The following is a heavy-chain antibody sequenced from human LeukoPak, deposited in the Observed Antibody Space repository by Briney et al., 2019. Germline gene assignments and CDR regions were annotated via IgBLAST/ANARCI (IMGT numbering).Heavy chain of an antibody. CDR3: ASSATYYDILTGLDY. CDR2: INPNSGDT. CDR1: GYTFTGYY. Sequence: ASVKVSCKASGYTFTGYYMHWVRQAPGQGLEWMGWINPNSGDTSYAQKFQGRVTMTRDTSISTAYMELSRLRSDDTAVYYCASSATYYDILTGLDYWGQGTLVTVSS. V-gene: IGHV1-2*02. D-gene: IGHD3-9*01. J-gene: IGHJ4*02.